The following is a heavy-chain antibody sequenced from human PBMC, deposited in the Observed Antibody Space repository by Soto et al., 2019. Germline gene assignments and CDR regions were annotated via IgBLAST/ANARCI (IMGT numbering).Heavy chain of an antibody. Sequence: GGSLRLSCAASGFTFDDYAMHWVRQAPGKGLEWVSGISWNSGSIGCADSVKGRFTISRDNAKNSLYLQMNSLRAEDTALYYCAKDILYYYDSGNYFDYWGQGTLVTVSS. D-gene: IGHD3-22*01. CDR2: ISWNSGSI. V-gene: IGHV3-9*01. J-gene: IGHJ4*02. CDR1: GFTFDDYA. CDR3: AKDILYYYDSGNYFDY.